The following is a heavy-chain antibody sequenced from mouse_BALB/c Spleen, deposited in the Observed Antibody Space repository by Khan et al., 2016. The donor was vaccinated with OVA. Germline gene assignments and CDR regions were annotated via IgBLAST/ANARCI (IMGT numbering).Heavy chain of an antibody. V-gene: IGHV3-8*02. J-gene: IGHJ4*01. Sequence: EVKLEESGPSLVKPSQTLSLTCSVTGDSITSGFWNWIRKFPGNKFEYMGYVTYSGNTYYNPSLKSRISITRDTSKSQYYLQLNSVTTEYTSTYFCARSYDSWAMDYWGQGTSVTVSS. CDR2: VTYSGNT. D-gene: IGHD2-12*01. CDR3: ARSYDSWAMDY. CDR1: GDSITSGF.